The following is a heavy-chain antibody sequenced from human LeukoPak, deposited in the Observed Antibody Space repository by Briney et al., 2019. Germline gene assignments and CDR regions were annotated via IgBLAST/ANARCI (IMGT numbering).Heavy chain of an antibody. J-gene: IGHJ6*02. CDR2: ISGSGGST. D-gene: IGHD1-26*01. V-gene: IGHV3-23*01. Sequence: GGSLRLSCAASGFTVSSNYMSWVRQAPGKGLEWVSAISGSGGSTYYADSVKGRFTISRDNSKNTLYLQMNSLRAEDTAVYYCAKWEPAMAALDGMDAWAKGPRSPSP. CDR1: GFTVSSNY. CDR3: AKWEPAMAALDGMDA.